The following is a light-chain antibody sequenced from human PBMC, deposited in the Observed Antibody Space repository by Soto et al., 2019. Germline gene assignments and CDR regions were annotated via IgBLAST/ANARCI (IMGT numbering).Light chain of an antibody. CDR3: LLSYRGAGEV. CDR2: DTS. J-gene: IGLJ2*01. CDR1: TGAVTSGHY. V-gene: IGLV7-46*01. Sequence: QALVTQEPSLTVSPGGTVTLTCGSSTGAVTSGHYPYWFQQKPGQAPRTLIYDTSNKHSWTPARFSGSLLGGKATLTLSGAQPEDEADYYCLLSYRGAGEVFGGGTKVTVL.